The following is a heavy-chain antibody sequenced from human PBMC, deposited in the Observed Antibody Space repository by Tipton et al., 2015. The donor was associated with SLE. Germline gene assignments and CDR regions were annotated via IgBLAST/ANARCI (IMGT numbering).Heavy chain of an antibody. D-gene: IGHD3-10*01. CDR3: ARGKGMVRGVAWFDP. CDR2: INHSGST. V-gene: IGHV4-39*07. J-gene: IGHJ5*02. Sequence: TLSLTCTVSGVSISSRTYYWGWIRQPPGKGLEWIGEINHSGSTYYNPSLKSRVTISVDTSKNQFSPKLSSVTAADTAVYYCARGKGMVRGVAWFDPWGQGTLVTVSS. CDR1: GVSISSRTYY.